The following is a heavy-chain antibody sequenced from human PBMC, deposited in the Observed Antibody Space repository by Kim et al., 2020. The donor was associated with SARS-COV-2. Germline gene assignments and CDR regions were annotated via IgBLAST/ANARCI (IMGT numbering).Heavy chain of an antibody. CDR3: ARGNYYESVSLSDYYNGMDV. V-gene: IGHV3-30*04. D-gene: IGHD3-10*01. J-gene: IGHJ6*02. CDR1: GLSVDSSA. Sequence: GGSLRLSCAASGLSVDSSAMNWVRQGPGKGMEWVAVISYDGRNKEYADSVKGRFTISRDNSKSTLYLQMNSLRVEDTAVYYCARGNYYESVSLSDYYNGMDVWGQGTTVTVSS. CDR2: ISYDGRNK.